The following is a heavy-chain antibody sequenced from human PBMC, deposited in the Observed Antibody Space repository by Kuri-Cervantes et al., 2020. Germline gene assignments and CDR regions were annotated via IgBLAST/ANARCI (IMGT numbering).Heavy chain of an antibody. J-gene: IGHJ4*02. CDR3: ARGIQLWSLQHFDY. V-gene: IGHV1-18*01. D-gene: IGHD5-18*01. Sequence: GESLKISCKSSGYTFTSYGISWVRQAPGQGLEWMGWISAYNGNTNYAQKLQGRVTMTTDTSTSTAYMELRSLRSDDTAVYYCARGIQLWSLQHFDYWGQGTLVTVSS. CDR2: ISAYNGNT. CDR1: GYTFTSYG.